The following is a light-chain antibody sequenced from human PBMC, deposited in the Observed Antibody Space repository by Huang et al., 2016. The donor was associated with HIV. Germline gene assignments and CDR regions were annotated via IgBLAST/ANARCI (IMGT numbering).Light chain of an antibody. CDR2: WAT. J-gene: IGKJ1*01. Sequence: DIVMTQSPDSLAVSPGERATIHCKSSQTVLYSLNKKNYLAWFQQKPGRPPKLLIYWATTRESGVPDRFGGSGSGTDFTLTINNLQAEDVAVYFCLQYYSVPQTFGHGTKVEIK. CDR1: QTVLYSLNKKNY. V-gene: IGKV4-1*01. CDR3: LQYYSVPQT.